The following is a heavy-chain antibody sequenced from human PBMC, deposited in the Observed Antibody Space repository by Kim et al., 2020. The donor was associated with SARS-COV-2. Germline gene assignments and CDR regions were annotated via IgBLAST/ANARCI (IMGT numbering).Heavy chain of an antibody. J-gene: IGHJ4*02. CDR3: AREGHSSGPLGFDF. D-gene: IGHD3-22*01. V-gene: IGHV1-3*01. CDR1: GYTFTSYA. Sequence: ASVKVSCKASGYTFTSYALYWVRQAPGQRLEWMGWINAGNGNTRYSLKLQGRFTIARDTSASTIYMELSSLRSEDTAVYYCAREGHSSGPLGFDFWGQGTLVTVSS. CDR2: INAGNGNT.